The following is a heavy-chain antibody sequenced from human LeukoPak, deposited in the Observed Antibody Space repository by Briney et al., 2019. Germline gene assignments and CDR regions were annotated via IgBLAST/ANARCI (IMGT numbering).Heavy chain of an antibody. CDR2: INHSGST. CDR1: GGSFSGYY. J-gene: IGHJ5*02. CDR3: ARGDGSGSYYVWFDP. Sequence: KPSETLSLTCAVYGGSFSGYYWSWIRQPPGKGLEWIGEINHSGSTNYNPSLKSRVTISVDTSKNQFSLKLSSVTAADTAVYYCARGDGSGSYYVWFDPWGQGTLVTVSS. V-gene: IGHV4-34*01. D-gene: IGHD3-10*01.